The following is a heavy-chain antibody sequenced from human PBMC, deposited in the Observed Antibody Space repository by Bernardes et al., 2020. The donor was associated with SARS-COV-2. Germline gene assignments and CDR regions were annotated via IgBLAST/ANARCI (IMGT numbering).Heavy chain of an antibody. D-gene: IGHD3-9*01. CDR2: IKQDGREK. CDR3: ARALRYFDWLFGSDEDYYYGMDV. CDR1: GFTFSSSW. J-gene: IGHJ6*02. Sequence: GGSLRLSCAASGFTFSSSWMSWVRQAPGKGLEWVANIKQDGREKYYVDSVKGRFTISRDNAKNSLYLQMNSLRAEDTAVYYCARALRYFDWLFGSDEDYYYGMDVWGQGTTVTVSS. V-gene: IGHV3-7*01.